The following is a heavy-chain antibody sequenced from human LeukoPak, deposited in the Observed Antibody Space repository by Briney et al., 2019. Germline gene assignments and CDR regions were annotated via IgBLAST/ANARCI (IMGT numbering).Heavy chain of an antibody. CDR1: GYSFTGHY. J-gene: IGHJ5*02. Sequence: ASVKVSCKASGYSFTGHYMHWVRQAPGQGLEWMGWINPKSGGTNYAQKFQGRVTMTRDTSISTAYMELSRLRSDDTAVYYCASSSPWYDIGWWFDPWGQGTLVTVSS. D-gene: IGHD2-8*01. CDR3: ASSSPWYDIGWWFDP. V-gene: IGHV1-2*02. CDR2: INPKSGGT.